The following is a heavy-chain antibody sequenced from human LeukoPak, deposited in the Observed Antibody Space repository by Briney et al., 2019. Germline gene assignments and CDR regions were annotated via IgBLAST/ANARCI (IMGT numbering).Heavy chain of an antibody. V-gene: IGHV4-59*01. CDR2: VYHTGST. CDR3: ARVAWSGSYVNYSYMDV. Sequence: SETLSLTCSVSDDSITMYYWTWIRPPPGKGLEWMGYVYHTGSTTYKPSLKSRITISVDTSKNQFSLKLTSVTAADTAVYYCARVAWSGSYVNYSYMDVWGKGTTVTVSS. J-gene: IGHJ6*03. D-gene: IGHD3-16*01. CDR1: DDSITMYY.